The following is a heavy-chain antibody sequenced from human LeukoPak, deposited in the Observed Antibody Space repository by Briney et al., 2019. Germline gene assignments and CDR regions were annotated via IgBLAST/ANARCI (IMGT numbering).Heavy chain of an antibody. CDR1: GFTFDDYT. CDR3: EKDPKRAGDLDYYFDH. Sequence: GGSLRLSCAASGFTFDDYTMHWVRQAPGKGLEWVSLISWDGGSTYYADSVKGRFTISRDNSKNSLYLQMNSLRTEDTALYYCEKDPKRAGDLDYYFDHWGQGTLVTVSS. V-gene: IGHV3-43*01. CDR2: ISWDGGST. D-gene: IGHD4-17*01. J-gene: IGHJ4*02.